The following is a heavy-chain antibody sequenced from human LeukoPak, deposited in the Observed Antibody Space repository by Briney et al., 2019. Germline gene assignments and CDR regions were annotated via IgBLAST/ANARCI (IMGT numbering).Heavy chain of an antibody. Sequence: VGSLRLSCVASGFTFSSYAMSCVRQAPGKGLGWVSAISGSGGSTYYADSVKGRFTISTDNSKNTLYLQMNSLRAEDTAVYYCAKYPVGPTVRGVFDPWGQGTLVTVSS. CDR1: GFTFSSYA. J-gene: IGHJ5*02. CDR3: AKYPVGPTVRGVFDP. D-gene: IGHD3-10*01. V-gene: IGHV3-23*01. CDR2: ISGSGGST.